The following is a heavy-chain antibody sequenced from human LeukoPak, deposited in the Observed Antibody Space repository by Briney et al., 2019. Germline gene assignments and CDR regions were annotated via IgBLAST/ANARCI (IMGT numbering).Heavy chain of an antibody. D-gene: IGHD5-18*01. CDR1: GFTFSSYG. Sequence: GGSLRLSCAASGFTFSSYGMHWVRQAPGKGLEWVAVISYDGSNKYYADSVKGRFTISRDNSKNTLYLQMNSLRAEDTAVYYCAKDRVPRGYSYGYSDYWGQGTLVTVSS. CDR3: AKDRVPRGYSYGYSDY. CDR2: ISYDGSNK. V-gene: IGHV3-30*18. J-gene: IGHJ4*02.